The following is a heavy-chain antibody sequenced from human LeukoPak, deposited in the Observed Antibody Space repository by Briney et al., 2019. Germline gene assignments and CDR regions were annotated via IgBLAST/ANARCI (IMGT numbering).Heavy chain of an antibody. V-gene: IGHV3-48*03. D-gene: IGHD3-3*01. CDR1: GFTFSSYE. Sequence: GGSLRLSCAASGFTFSSYEMNWVRQAPGKGLEWVSHISSSGSTIYYADSVKGRFTISRDNAKNSLYLQMNSLRAEDTAVYYCARGTYYDFWSGYHVGWFDPWGQGTLVTVSS. CDR3: ARGTYYDFWSGYHVGWFDP. CDR2: ISSSGSTI. J-gene: IGHJ5*02.